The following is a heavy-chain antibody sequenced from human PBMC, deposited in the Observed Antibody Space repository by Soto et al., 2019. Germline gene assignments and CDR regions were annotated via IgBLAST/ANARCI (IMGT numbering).Heavy chain of an antibody. D-gene: IGHD2-21*02. CDR1: GFTFSSYG. Sequence: QVQLVESGGGVVQPGRSLRLSCAASGFTFSSYGMHWVRQAPGKGLEWVAVISYDGSNKYYADSVKGRFTISRDNSKNTVYLQMNSLRAEDTAVYYCAKDQGSSIVVVTALPNYYGMDVWGQGTTVTVSS. CDR3: AKDQGSSIVVVTALPNYYGMDV. V-gene: IGHV3-30*18. CDR2: ISYDGSNK. J-gene: IGHJ6*02.